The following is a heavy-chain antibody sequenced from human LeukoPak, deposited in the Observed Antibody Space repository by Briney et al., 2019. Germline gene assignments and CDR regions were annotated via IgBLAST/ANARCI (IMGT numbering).Heavy chain of an antibody. CDR2: IFGNGVKT. CDR1: GFTFSGHS. CDR3: ARVGDWSNYFGMDA. Sequence: GGSLRLSCAASGFTFSGHSMTWVRQTPGKGLEWVSVIFGNGVKTYYADSLKGRFTISRDNSKSTLYLQMNSMRADDTAVYYCARVGDWSNYFGMDAWGQGTTVSVSS. D-gene: IGHD3-16*01. J-gene: IGHJ6*02. V-gene: IGHV3-23*01.